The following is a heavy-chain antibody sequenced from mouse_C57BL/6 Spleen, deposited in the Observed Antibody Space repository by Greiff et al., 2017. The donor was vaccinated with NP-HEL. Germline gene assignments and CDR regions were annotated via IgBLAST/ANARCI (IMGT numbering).Heavy chain of an antibody. V-gene: IGHV5-9-1*02. J-gene: IGHJ3*01. CDR2: ISSGGDYI. D-gene: IGHD1-1*01. Sequence: EVKLVESGEGLVKPGGSLKLSCAASGFTFSSYAMSWVRQTPEKRLEWVAYISSGGDYIYYADTVKGRFTISRDNARNTLYLQMSSLKSEDTAMYYCTREALYYYGSTPFAYWGQGTLVTVSA. CDR1: GFTFSSYA. CDR3: TREALYYYGSTPFAY.